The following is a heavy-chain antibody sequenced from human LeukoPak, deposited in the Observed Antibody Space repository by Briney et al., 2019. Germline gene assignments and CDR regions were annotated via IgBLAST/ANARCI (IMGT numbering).Heavy chain of an antibody. V-gene: IGHV3-7*01. D-gene: IGHD3-22*01. CDR1: GFTFSSYW. CDR3: AKGFNYYDSSGYYREINY. J-gene: IGHJ4*02. Sequence: PGGSLRLSCAASGFTFSSYWMSWVRQAPGKGLEWAANIKQDGSEKYYVDSVKGRFTISRDNAKNSLYLQMNSLRAEDTAVYYCAKGFNYYDSSGYYREINYWGQGTLVTVSS. CDR2: IKQDGSEK.